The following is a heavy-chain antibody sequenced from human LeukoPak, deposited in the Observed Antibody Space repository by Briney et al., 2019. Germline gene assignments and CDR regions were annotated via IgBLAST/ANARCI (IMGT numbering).Heavy chain of an antibody. CDR2: IYTSGST. CDR1: GGSIGSGSYY. D-gene: IGHD3-22*01. V-gene: IGHV4-61*02. Sequence: SETLSLTCTVSGGSIGSGSYYWSWIRQPAGKGLEWIGRIYTSGSTNYNPSLKSRVTISVDTSKNQFSLKLSSVTAADTAVYYCARGEYYDSSGYHARGNWFDPWGQGTLVTVSS. CDR3: ARGEYYDSSGYHARGNWFDP. J-gene: IGHJ5*02.